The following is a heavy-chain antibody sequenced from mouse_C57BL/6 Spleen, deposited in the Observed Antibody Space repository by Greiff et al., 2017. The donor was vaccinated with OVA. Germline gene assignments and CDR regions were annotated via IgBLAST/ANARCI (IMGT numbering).Heavy chain of an antibody. CDR2: IYPGSGST. J-gene: IGHJ2*01. Sequence: VQLQQPGAELVKPGASVKMSCKASGYTFTSYWITWVKQRPGQGLEWIGDIYPGSGSTNYTEKFKSKATLTVDTSSSTAYMQLSSLTSEDSAVYYCARRGTGSTLDYWGQGTTLTVSS. D-gene: IGHD1-1*01. V-gene: IGHV1-55*01. CDR3: ARRGTGSTLDY. CDR1: GYTFTSYW.